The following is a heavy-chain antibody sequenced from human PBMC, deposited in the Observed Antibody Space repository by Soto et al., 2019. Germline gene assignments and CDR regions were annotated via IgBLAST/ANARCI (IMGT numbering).Heavy chain of an antibody. CDR1: GGSISSSNW. CDR2: IYHSGST. J-gene: IGHJ4*02. CDR3: ARISIAAAGHFDY. V-gene: IGHV4-4*02. Sequence: SETLSLTCAVSGGSISSSNWWSWVRQPPGKGLEWIGEIYHSGSTNNNPNLKSKVTISVDKSKNQFFLKLSSLTAADMAVYYCARISIAAAGHFDYWGQGTLVTVS. D-gene: IGHD6-13*01.